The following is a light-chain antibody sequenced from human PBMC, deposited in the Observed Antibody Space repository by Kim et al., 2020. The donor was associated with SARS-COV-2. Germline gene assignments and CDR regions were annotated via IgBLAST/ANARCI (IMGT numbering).Light chain of an antibody. CDR2: GAS. V-gene: IGKV3-20*01. CDR3: QQFGGSPPIT. J-gene: IGKJ5*01. CDR1: ESVDSSK. Sequence: PGATATVACRASESVDSSKLAWYQQKPGQAPRLLIFGASSRATGIPDRFSGSGSGTDFTLTISRLEPEDFAVYYCQQFGGSPPITFGQGTRLEIK.